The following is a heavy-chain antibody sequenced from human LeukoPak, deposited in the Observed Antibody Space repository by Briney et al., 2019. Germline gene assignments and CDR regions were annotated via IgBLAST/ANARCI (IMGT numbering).Heavy chain of an antibody. CDR2: ISYDGSNK. CDR1: GFTFSSYG. J-gene: IGHJ4*02. D-gene: IGHD3-22*01. CDR3: ADGGHYYDSSGYPPPFDY. V-gene: IGHV3-30*03. Sequence: GRSLRLSCAASGFTFSSYGMHWVRQAPGKGLEWVAVISYDGSNKYYADSVKGRFTISRDNSKNTLYLRMNSLRAEDTAVYYCADGGHYYDSSGYPPPFDYWGQGTLVTVSS.